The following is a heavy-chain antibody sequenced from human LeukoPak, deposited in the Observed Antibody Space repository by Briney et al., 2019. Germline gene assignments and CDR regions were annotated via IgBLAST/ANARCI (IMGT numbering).Heavy chain of an antibody. Sequence: SETLSLTCIVSGDSLGGYNWSWIRQPAGKGPEWIGRIYSTGSTNYNPSLKSRVTMSVDRSKNQFSLRMNSMTAADTAVYFCVRDLGRFDSWGQGALVLVSS. CDR2: IYSTGST. V-gene: IGHV4-4*07. CDR3: VRDLGRFDS. CDR1: GDSLGGYN. J-gene: IGHJ5*01.